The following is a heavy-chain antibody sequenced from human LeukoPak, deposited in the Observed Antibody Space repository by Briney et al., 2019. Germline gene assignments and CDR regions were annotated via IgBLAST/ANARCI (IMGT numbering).Heavy chain of an antibody. CDR3: ARARVGSGSYSSHYYYMDV. Sequence: SETLSLTCTVSGDSISGYYWTWIRQPPGKGLEWIGYIYYSGSIDYNPSLKSRLTISVDTSKNQFSLKLSSVTAADTAVYYCARARVGSGSYSSHYYYMDVWGKGTTVTVSS. V-gene: IGHV4-59*08. J-gene: IGHJ6*03. CDR2: IYYSGSI. D-gene: IGHD1-26*01. CDR1: GDSISGYY.